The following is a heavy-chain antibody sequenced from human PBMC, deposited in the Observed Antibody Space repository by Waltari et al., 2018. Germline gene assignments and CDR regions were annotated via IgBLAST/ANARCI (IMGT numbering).Heavy chain of an antibody. J-gene: IGHJ4*02. V-gene: IGHV3-23*01. CDR1: GFTFNSYS. CDR3: AKSPTYSGNSYYFDY. Sequence: EMQLLGSGGGLVQPGGSLRLSCVASGFTFNSYSMHWVRRGPGKGREWVSRLSGSGASTYYADSVKGRFTISRDNSKNILYLQMNSLRIDDTALYYCAKSPTYSGNSYYFDYWGQGSLVTVSS. CDR2: LSGSGAST. D-gene: IGHD1-26*01.